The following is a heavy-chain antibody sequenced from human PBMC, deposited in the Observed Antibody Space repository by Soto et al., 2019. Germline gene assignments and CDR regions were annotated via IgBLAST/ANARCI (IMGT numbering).Heavy chain of an antibody. Sequence: QVQLVQSGAEEKKPGASVKVSCKASGYTFTSYAMSWVRQAPGQRLEWMGWINAGNGHTKYSEKFQGRVTITRDTAGSTAYMELSSLRSDATAVDYCARDQRSAFDYWGEGTLVTVFS. J-gene: IGHJ4*02. V-gene: IGHV1-3*05. D-gene: IGHD6-25*01. CDR2: INAGNGHT. CDR3: ARDQRSAFDY. CDR1: GYTFTSYA.